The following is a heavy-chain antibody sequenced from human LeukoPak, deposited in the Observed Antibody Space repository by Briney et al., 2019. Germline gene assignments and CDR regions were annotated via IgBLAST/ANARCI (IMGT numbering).Heavy chain of an antibody. D-gene: IGHD2-2*01. V-gene: IGHV4-34*01. CDR3: ARDCSSSTCYLDH. CDR2: INHSGNT. CDR1: GGSFSDYY. Sequence: SETLSLTCAVYGGSFSDYYWSWIRQPPGKGLEWIGEINHSGNTNYNPSLKSRITISVDTSKKQFSLKMTSVTTADTAVYYCARDCSSSTCYLDHWGQGTLVTVSS. J-gene: IGHJ4*02.